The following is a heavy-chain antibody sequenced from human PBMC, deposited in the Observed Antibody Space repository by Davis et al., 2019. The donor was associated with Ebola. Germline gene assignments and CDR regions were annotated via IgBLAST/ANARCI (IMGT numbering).Heavy chain of an antibody. CDR3: ARQVYRPLTVELYGMDV. Sequence: SETLSLTCSLSVGSINSSDYYWGWIRQPPGKGLEWIGSIYYSGSPHYNSSLKSRVTISIDTSKTQFSLQLSSVTAADTAVYYCARQVYRPLTVELYGMDVWGQGTTVTVSS. J-gene: IGHJ6*02. V-gene: IGHV4-39*01. D-gene: IGHD1-7*01. CDR1: VGSINSSDYY. CDR2: IYYSGSP.